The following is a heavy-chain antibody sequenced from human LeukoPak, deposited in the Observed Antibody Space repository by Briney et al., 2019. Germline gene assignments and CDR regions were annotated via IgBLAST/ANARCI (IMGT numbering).Heavy chain of an antibody. CDR2: MNPNSGNT. CDR3: ARTSRPAYYYGSDLDY. V-gene: IGHV1-8*01. J-gene: IGHJ4*02. CDR1: GYTFTSYD. D-gene: IGHD3-10*01. Sequence: EASVNVSCKASGYTFTSYDINWVRQATGQGLEWMGWMNPNSGNTGYAQKFQGRVTMTRNTSISTAYMELSSLRSEDTAVYYCARTSRPAYYYGSDLDYWGQGTLVTVSS.